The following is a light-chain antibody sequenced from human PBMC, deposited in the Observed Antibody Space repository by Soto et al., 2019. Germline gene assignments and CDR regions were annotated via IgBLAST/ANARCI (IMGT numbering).Light chain of an antibody. J-gene: IGKJ2*02. V-gene: IGKV1-39*01. CDR2: GAS. CDR1: QSITIY. Sequence: DIQMTQSPSSLSASVGDRVTITCRASQSITIYLNWYQQQPGKAPRLLIYGASTLQTGVPSRFSGSGSGTEFTLTISSLQPDDFATYYCQQYNSYCTFGQGTKLEIK. CDR3: QQYNSYCT.